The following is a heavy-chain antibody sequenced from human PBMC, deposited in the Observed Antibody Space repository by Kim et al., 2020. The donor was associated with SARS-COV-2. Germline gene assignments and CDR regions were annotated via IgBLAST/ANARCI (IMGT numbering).Heavy chain of an antibody. CDR1: GFTFDDYA. V-gene: IGHV3-9*01. J-gene: IGHJ6*02. Sequence: GGSLRLSCAASGFTFDDYAMHWVRQAPGKGLEWVSGISWNSGSIGYADSVKGRFTISRDNAKNSLYLQMNSLRAEDTALYYCAKDGLWFGELLEGGMDVWGQGTTVTVSS. CDR2: ISWNSGSI. D-gene: IGHD3-10*01. CDR3: AKDGLWFGELLEGGMDV.